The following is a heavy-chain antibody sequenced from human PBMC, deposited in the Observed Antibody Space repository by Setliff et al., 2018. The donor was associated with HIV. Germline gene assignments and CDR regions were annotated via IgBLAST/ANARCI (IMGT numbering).Heavy chain of an antibody. Sequence: ASVKVSCKASGYTFASDYMHWVRQAPGQGLEWMGWINPNNGGTNYAQKFQGRVTMTRDTSISTAYMELSRLRSDDTAVYYCAQLGMVDDFDYWGQGTLVTVSS. V-gene: IGHV1-2*02. CDR2: INPNNGGT. D-gene: IGHD1-1*01. J-gene: IGHJ4*02. CDR3: AQLGMVDDFDY. CDR1: GYTFASDY.